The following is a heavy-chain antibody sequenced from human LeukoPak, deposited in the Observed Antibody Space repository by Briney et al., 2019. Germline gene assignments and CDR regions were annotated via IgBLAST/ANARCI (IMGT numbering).Heavy chain of an antibody. Sequence: PGGSLRLSCAASGFTFDDYAMHWVRQAPGKGLEWVSGISWNSGSIGYADSVKGRFTISRDNAKNSLYLQMNSLRAEDTALYYCAKDRYSYGLEALDYWGQGTLVTVSS. J-gene: IGHJ4*02. D-gene: IGHD5-18*01. CDR2: ISWNSGSI. CDR1: GFTFDDYA. V-gene: IGHV3-9*01. CDR3: AKDRYSYGLEALDY.